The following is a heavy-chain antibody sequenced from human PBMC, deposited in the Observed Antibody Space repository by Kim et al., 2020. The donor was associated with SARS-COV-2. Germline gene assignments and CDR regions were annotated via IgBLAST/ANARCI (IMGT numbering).Heavy chain of an antibody. Sequence: ASVKVSCKASGYTFTSYYMHWVRQAPGQGLEWMGIINPSGGSTSYAQKFQGRVTMTRDTSTSTVYMELSSLRSEDTVVYYCARAPPPDYGDYVFDYWGQGTLVTVSS. CDR1: GYTFTSYY. D-gene: IGHD4-17*01. CDR2: INPSGGST. J-gene: IGHJ4*02. V-gene: IGHV1-46*01. CDR3: ARAPPPDYGDYVFDY.